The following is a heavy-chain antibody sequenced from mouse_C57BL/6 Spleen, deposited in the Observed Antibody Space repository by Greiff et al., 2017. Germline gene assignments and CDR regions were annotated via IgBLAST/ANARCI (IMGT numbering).Heavy chain of an antibody. V-gene: IGHV6-3*01. CDR2: IRLKSDNYAT. J-gene: IGHJ2*01. CDR3: TGGFHFDY. Sequence: EVKLMESGGGLVQPGGSMKLSCVASGFTFSNYWMNWVRQSPEKGLEWVAQIRLKSDNYATHYAESVKGRFTISRDDSKSSVYLQMNNLRAEDTGIYYCTGGFHFDYWGQGTTLTVSS. CDR1: GFTFSNYW.